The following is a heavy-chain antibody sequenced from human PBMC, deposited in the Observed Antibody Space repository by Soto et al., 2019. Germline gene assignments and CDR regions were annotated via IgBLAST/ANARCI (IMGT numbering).Heavy chain of an antibody. Sequence: XESLNISCKGSGYSFTSYWIGWVRQMPGKGLEWMGIIYPGDSDTRYSPSFQGQVTISADKSISTAYLQWSSLKASDTAMYYCATFESHYDFWSGYYPRAFDIWGQGTMVTVS. CDR3: ATFESHYDFWSGYYPRAFDI. CDR1: GYSFTSYW. D-gene: IGHD3-3*01. CDR2: IYPGDSDT. J-gene: IGHJ3*02. V-gene: IGHV5-51*01.